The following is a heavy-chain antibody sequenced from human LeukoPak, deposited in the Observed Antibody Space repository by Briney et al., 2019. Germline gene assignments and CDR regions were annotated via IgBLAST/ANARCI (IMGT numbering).Heavy chain of an antibody. J-gene: IGHJ4*02. CDR2: ISWNSGSI. V-gene: IGHV3-9*01. D-gene: IGHD6-6*01. CDR1: GFTFDDYA. CDR3: AKDMGAARLSTFEY. Sequence: GGSLRLSCAASGFTFDDYAMHWVRQAPGKGLEWVSGISWNSGSIGYADSVKGRFTISRDNAKNSLYLHMNSLRAEDTALYYCAKDMGAARLSTFEYWGQGTLVTVSS.